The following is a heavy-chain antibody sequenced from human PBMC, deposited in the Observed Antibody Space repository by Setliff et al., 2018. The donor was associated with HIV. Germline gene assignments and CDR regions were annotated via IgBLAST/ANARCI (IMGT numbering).Heavy chain of an antibody. CDR1: GVSTSSSTYY. D-gene: IGHD3-10*01. CDR3: ARPALGIGGGSRFDN. V-gene: IGHV4-39*02. J-gene: IGHJ4*02. Sequence: SETLSLTCSVSGVSTSSSTYYWGWIRQPPGKGLEWIGYIFYTGSTYYNPSLKSRVTISVDTSKNHFSLRLSHVTAADTAVYYCARPALGIGGGSRFDNWGQGTRVTDSS. CDR2: IFYTGST.